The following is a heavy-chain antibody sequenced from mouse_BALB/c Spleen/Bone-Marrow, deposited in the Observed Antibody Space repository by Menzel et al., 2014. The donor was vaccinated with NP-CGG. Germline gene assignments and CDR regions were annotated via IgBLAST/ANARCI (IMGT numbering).Heavy chain of an antibody. CDR3: VRSGSSSGYFDY. CDR2: ISSGGSTI. J-gene: IGHJ2*01. D-gene: IGHD1-1*01. V-gene: IGHV5-17*02. CDR1: GFTFSSFG. Sequence: EVQVVESGGGLVQPGGSRKLSCAASGFTFSSFGMHWVRQAPEKGLEWVAYISSGGSTIYYADTVKGRFTISRDNPKNTLFLQMTSLRSEDTATYYCVRSGSSSGYFDYWGQGTTLTVSS.